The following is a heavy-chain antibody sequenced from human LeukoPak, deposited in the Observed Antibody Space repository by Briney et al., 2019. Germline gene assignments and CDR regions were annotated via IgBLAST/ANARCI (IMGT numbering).Heavy chain of an antibody. V-gene: IGHV3-30*18. CDR3: AKYFYGSGTYTNYFDY. CDR2: ISYDANDK. CDR1: GFTFSTYG. J-gene: IGHJ4*02. D-gene: IGHD3-10*01. Sequence: GGSLRLSCAASGFTFSTYGMHWVRQAPGKGLEWVAIISYDANDKYYADSVKGRFTISRDNSKDTLYLQMNSLRAEDTAVYYCAKYFYGSGTYTNYFDYWGQGTLVTVSS.